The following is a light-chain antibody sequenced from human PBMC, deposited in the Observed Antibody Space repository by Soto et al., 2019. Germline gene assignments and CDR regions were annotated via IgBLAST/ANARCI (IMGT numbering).Light chain of an antibody. J-gene: IGKJ4*01. CDR3: HQRSNWPLT. V-gene: IGKV3-11*01. Sequence: EIVLTQSPVTLSLSPGERATLSCRASQSVSSYLSWYQQRPGQAPRLLIYDASNRATGIPARLSGSGSGTDFTLTISSLEPEDFVVYYCHQRSNWPLTFGGGTKVEIK. CDR2: DAS. CDR1: QSVSSY.